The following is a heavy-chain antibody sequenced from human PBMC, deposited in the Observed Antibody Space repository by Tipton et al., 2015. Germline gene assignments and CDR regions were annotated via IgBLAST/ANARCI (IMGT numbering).Heavy chain of an antibody. CDR3: ARGGNNWFDP. V-gene: IGHV4-61*01. CDR1: GVSVTRGSFY. Sequence: TLSLTCTVSGVSVTRGSFYWSWIRQSPGKGLEWTGHIYRTGSTIYNPSLKSRVTISLDRSKNQFSLKLSSVNAADTAVYYCARGGNNWFDPWGQGTLVTVSS. CDR2: IYRTGST. J-gene: IGHJ5*02. D-gene: IGHD2-15*01.